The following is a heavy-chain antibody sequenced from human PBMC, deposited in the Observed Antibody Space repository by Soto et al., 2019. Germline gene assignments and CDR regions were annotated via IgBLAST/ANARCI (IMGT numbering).Heavy chain of an antibody. CDR3: ATQEGSDSGYVLSTYYYYFGMDV. CDR1: GGSIRSSGSY. CDR2: IYYSGST. D-gene: IGHD5-12*01. V-gene: IGHV4-39*01. J-gene: IGHJ6*02. Sequence: SDTRSLTGTVSGGSIRSSGSYWGWIRQPPGKGLEWIGSIYYSGSTYDNPSLKSRVTISVDTSKNQFSLKLSSVTAADTAVYYCATQEGSDSGYVLSTYYYYFGMDVLVQGTTVT.